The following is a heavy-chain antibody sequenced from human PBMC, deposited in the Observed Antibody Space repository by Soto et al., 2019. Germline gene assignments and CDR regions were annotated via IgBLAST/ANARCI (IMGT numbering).Heavy chain of an antibody. V-gene: IGHV3-7*01. CDR2: IRADGTEK. CDR1: GFTFSTYW. CDR3: ARRFIVGATKNFDH. D-gene: IGHD1-26*01. Sequence: EVQLVESGGGLVQPGGSLRLSCAASGFTFSTYWMSWVRQAPGKGLEWVANIRADGTEKLYVDSVKGRFTISRDNGKNLLYLQMNSLRAEDTAVYYCARRFIVGATKNFDHWGQGTLVTVSS. J-gene: IGHJ4*02.